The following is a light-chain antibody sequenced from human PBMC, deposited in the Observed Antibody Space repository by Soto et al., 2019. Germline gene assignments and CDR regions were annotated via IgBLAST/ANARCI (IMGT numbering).Light chain of an antibody. CDR1: NSNLGAGYA. J-gene: IGLJ2*01. V-gene: IGLV1-40*01. CDR2: ANN. Sequence: QSVLTQPPSVSGAPGQRVTISCTGNNSNLGAGYAVHWYQHLPGTAPKLLIYANNNRPSGVPDRFSGSKSGTSASLAIAGLQAEDVGYYYCQSYDTSVIFGGGTKLTVL. CDR3: QSYDTSVI.